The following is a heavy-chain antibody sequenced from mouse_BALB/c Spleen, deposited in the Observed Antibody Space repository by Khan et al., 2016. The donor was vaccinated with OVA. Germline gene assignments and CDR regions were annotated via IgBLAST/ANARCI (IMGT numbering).Heavy chain of an antibody. J-gene: IGHJ4*01. D-gene: IGHD2-10*01. V-gene: IGHV9-3-1*01. CDR1: GHTFTKYG. Sequence: LVESGPELKKPGETVKISCKASGHTFTKYGMNWVKQAPGKGLKWMGWINTYTGEPAYAADFNGRFAFSLETSASTAYLQINNLKNEDTATYCCARPPYFSYVLDNWGQGTSVTVSS. CDR3: ARPPYFSYVLDN. CDR2: INTYTGEP.